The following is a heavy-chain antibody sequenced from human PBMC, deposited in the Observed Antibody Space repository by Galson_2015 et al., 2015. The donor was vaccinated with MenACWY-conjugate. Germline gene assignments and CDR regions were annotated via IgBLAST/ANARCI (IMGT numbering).Heavy chain of an antibody. CDR3: AWGRNPTVKSMYLDY. J-gene: IGHJ4*02. Sequence: SLRLSCAASGLTFCHCGMNWVRQAPGKGLEWISYISPGSGIIYYADSAKGRFTISRDDAKNSLFLQISSLRDEDTAVYYCAWGRNPTVKSMYLDYWGQGTLVTVSS. CDR1: GLTFCHCG. CDR2: ISPGSGII. D-gene: IGHD1-14*01. V-gene: IGHV3-48*02.